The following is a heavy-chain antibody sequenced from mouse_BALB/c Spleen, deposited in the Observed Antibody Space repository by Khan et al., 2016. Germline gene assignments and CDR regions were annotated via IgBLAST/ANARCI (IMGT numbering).Heavy chain of an antibody. V-gene: IGHV1-69*02. D-gene: IGHD2-4*01. CDR2: IFPSDSYT. Sequence: QVQLKQSGAELVRPGASVKLSCKASGYTFTSYWINWMKQRPGQGLEWIGNIFPSDSYTNYNQKFKDKATLTVDKSSSTAYMQLSSPTSEDSAIYYSTRGVSTMIRGFAYWGQGTLVTVSA. CDR3: TRGVSTMIRGFAY. J-gene: IGHJ3*01. CDR1: GYTFTSYW.